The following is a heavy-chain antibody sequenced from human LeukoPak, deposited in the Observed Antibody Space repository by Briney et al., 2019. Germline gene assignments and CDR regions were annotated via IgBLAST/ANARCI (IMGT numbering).Heavy chain of an antibody. J-gene: IGHJ4*02. CDR1: GYTFTNYG. CDR2: ISVYNGNT. CDR3: AKDRGYSYGYYFDY. V-gene: IGHV1-18*01. Sequence: ASVKVSCKASGYTFTNYGISWVRQAPGQGLEWMGWISVYNGNTNYAQKLQGRVTMTTDTSTSTAYMELRSLRAEDTAVYYCAKDRGYSYGYYFDYWGQGTLVTVSS. D-gene: IGHD5-18*01.